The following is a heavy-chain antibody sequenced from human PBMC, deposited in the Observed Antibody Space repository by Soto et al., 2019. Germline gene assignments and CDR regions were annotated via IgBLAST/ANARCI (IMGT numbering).Heavy chain of an antibody. CDR1: GFTFDDYA. CDR2: ISWNSGSI. Sequence: EVQLVESGGGLVQPGRSLRLSCAASGFTFDDYAMHWVRQAPGKGLEWVSGISWNSGSIGYADSVKGRFTISRDNAKNSLYLQMNSLRAEDTALYCCAKAIGVCGGDCYLDSYGMDVWGQGTTVTVSS. CDR3: AKAIGVCGGDCYLDSYGMDV. J-gene: IGHJ6*02. D-gene: IGHD2-21*02. V-gene: IGHV3-9*01.